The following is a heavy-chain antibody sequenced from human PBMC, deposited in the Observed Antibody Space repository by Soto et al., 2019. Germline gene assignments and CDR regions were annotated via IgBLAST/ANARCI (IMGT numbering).Heavy chain of an antibody. Sequence: TSETLSLTCIVSGDSITTTTYYWGWIRQPPGKGLEWIGSFHYGGSTSYNPSLKSRVTIFVDTSKNQFSLIVNYVTAADTAVYYCAKYASGTMRDYWGQGTLVT. J-gene: IGHJ4*02. CDR2: FHYGGST. CDR1: GDSITTTTYY. V-gene: IGHV4-39*01. CDR3: AKYASGTMRDY.